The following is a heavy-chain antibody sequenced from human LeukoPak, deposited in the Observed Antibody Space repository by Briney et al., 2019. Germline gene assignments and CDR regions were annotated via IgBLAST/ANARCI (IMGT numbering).Heavy chain of an antibody. Sequence: GGSLRLSCAASGFTFSSYWMSWVRQAPGKGLEWVANIKQDASEKYYVDSVKGRFTISRDNAKNSPYLQMNSLRAEDTAVYYCARVGVGARFDYWGQGTLVTVSS. J-gene: IGHJ4*02. V-gene: IGHV3-7*05. CDR3: ARVGVGARFDY. CDR1: GFTFSSYW. CDR2: IKQDASEK. D-gene: IGHD1-26*01.